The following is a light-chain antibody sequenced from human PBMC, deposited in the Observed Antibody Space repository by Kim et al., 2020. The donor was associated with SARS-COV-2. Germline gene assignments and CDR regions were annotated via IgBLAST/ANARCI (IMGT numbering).Light chain of an antibody. Sequence: EIVLTQSPGTLSLSPGERATLSCRASHIVSSDYVAWFQQKPGQPPRLLIYGASNRATGIPDRFSGSGSGADFTLTITRLEPEDFALYYCQQYGSSSYTCGQGTKLDIK. CDR1: HIVSSDY. J-gene: IGKJ2*01. V-gene: IGKV3-20*01. CDR3: QQYGSSSYT. CDR2: GAS.